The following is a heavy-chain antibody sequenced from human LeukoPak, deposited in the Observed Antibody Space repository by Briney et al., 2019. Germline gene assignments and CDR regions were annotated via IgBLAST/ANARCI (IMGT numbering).Heavy chain of an antibody. CDR2: ISSSGSTI. V-gene: IGHV3-48*03. J-gene: IGHJ4*02. CDR3: AREVWFGEFYPAFDY. CDR1: GFTFSSYA. D-gene: IGHD3-10*01. Sequence: GGSLKLSLPASGFTFSSYAMSGVRQAPGKGLEGFSNISSSGSTIYYADSVKGRFTISRDNAKNSLYLQMNSLRAEDTAVYYCAREVWFGEFYPAFDYWGQGTLVTVSS.